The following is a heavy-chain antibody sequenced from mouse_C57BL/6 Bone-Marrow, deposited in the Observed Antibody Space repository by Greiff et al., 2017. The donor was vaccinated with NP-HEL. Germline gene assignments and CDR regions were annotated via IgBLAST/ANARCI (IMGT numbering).Heavy chain of an antibody. V-gene: IGHV1-63*01. CDR3: ARSGYHGACAY. Sequence: QVQLQQSGAELVRPGTSVKMSCKASGYTFTNYWIGWAKQRPGHGLEWIGDIYPGGGYTNYNEKFKGKATLTADKSSSTAYMQFSSLTSEDSAIYYCARSGYHGACAYWGQGTLVTVSA. CDR2: IYPGGGYT. D-gene: IGHD3-2*02. J-gene: IGHJ3*01. CDR1: GYTFTNYW.